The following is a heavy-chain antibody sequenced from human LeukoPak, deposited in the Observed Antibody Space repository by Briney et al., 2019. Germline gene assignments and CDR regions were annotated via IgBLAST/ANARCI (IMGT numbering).Heavy chain of an antibody. CDR3: ARNWYSSSWHRYYFDY. J-gene: IGHJ4*02. D-gene: IGHD6-13*01. V-gene: IGHV1-2*02. CDR1: GYTFTGYY. Sequence: VASVTVSCKASGYTFTGYYMHWVRQAPGQGLEWMGWINPNSGGTNYAQKFQGRVTMTRDTSISTAYMELSRLRSDDTAVYYCARNWYSSSWHRYYFDYWGQGTLVTVSS. CDR2: INPNSGGT.